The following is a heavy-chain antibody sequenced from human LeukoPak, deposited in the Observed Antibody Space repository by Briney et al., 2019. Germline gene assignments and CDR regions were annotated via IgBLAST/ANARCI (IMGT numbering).Heavy chain of an antibody. J-gene: IGHJ5*02. V-gene: IGHV4-34*01. CDR2: RNHSGGT. CDR3: ARPSPAFDP. CDR1: GGSFSGYY. Sequence: SETLSLTCVVYGGSFSGYYWSWISQPPGKGLEWIGERNHSGGTNYKPSLKSRVTMSDDTSRNHFSPNLSSVPAADTAVYYCARPSPAFDPWGQGTLVTVSS.